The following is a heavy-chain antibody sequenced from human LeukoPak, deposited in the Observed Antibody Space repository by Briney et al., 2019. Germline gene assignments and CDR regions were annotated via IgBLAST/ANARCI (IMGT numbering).Heavy chain of an antibody. CDR1: GFTFSSYG. J-gene: IGHJ4*02. V-gene: IGHV3-33*01. CDR2: IWYDGSNK. Sequence: GTSLRLSCAASGFTFSSYGMHWVRQAPGKGLEWVAVIWYDGSNKYYTDSVKGRFTISRDNSKNTLHLQMDSLRAEDTAVYYCARDGGSWYFVDYWGQGTLVTVSS. D-gene: IGHD6-13*01. CDR3: ARDGGSWYFVDY.